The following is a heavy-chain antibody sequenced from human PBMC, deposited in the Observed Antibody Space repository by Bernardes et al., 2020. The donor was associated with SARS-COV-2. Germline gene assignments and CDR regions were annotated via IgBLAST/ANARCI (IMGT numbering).Heavy chain of an antibody. J-gene: IGHJ6*02. Sequence: LRLSCAGSGFDFSDYWMTWVRQAPGKGLEWVANIKRDGSETYYVDSVKGRFTISRDNAKNLVFLQMNSLRAEDTAVFYCARSAGMDVWGQGTMVTVSS. CDR2: IKRDGSET. CDR1: GFDFSDYW. CDR3: ARSAGMDV. V-gene: IGHV3-7*03.